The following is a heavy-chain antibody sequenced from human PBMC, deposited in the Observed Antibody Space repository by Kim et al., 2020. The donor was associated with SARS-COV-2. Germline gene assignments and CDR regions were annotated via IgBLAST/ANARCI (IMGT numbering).Heavy chain of an antibody. CDR2: ISGSGGTT. J-gene: IGHJ6*02. Sequence: GGSLRLSCAASGFSFSIYAMSWVRQAPGKGLEWVSAISGSGGTTHYADSVKGRFTISRDNSKNTLYLQMNSLRAEDTAVYYCAKDRPAALGWSGQPGMDVWGQGTTVTVSS. CDR1: GFSFSIYA. V-gene: IGHV3-23*01. D-gene: IGHD3-3*01. CDR3: AKDRPAALGWSGQPGMDV.